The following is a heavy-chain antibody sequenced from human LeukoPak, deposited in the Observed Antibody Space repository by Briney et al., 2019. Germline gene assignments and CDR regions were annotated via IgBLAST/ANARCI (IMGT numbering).Heavy chain of an antibody. CDR2: IYYSGRT. Sequence: KTSETLSLTCTVSGGSISSYYWSWIRQPQGQGLKWIGDIYYSGRTNYNPSVKSRVTISLDTSKNQFSLKLRSVTAADTAVYYCARHRFGELDYWGQGTLVTVSS. CDR3: ARHRFGELDY. J-gene: IGHJ4*02. CDR1: GGSISSYY. D-gene: IGHD3-10*01. V-gene: IGHV4-59*01.